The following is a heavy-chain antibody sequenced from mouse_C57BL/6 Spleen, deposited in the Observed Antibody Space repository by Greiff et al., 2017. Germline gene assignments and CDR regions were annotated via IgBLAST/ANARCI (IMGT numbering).Heavy chain of an antibody. J-gene: IGHJ2*01. V-gene: IGHV5-17*01. CDR3: ARPGVDYFDY. CDR1: GFTFSDYG. Sequence: EVKLLESGGGLVKPGWSLKLSCAASGFTFSDYGMHWVRQAPEKGLEWVAYISSGSSTIYYADTVKGRFTISRDNAKNTLFLQMTSLRSEDTSMYYCARPGVDYFDYWGQGTTLTVSS. CDR2: ISSGSSTI.